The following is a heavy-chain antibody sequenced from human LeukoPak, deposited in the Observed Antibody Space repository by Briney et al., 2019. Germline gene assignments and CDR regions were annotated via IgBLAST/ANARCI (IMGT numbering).Heavy chain of an antibody. J-gene: IGHJ4*02. CDR1: GYTLTELS. CDR2: FDPEDGET. Sequence: ASVKVFCKVSGYTLTELSMHWVRQAPGKGLEWMGGFDPEDGETIYAQKFQGRVTMTEDTSTDTAYMELSSLRSEDTAVYYCATGYGPMVQGVIIYYWGQGTLVTISS. V-gene: IGHV1-24*01. CDR3: ATGYGPMVQGVIIYY. D-gene: IGHD3-10*01.